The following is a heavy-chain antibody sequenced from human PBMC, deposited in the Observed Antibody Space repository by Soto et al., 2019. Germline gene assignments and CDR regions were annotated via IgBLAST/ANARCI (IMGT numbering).Heavy chain of an antibody. V-gene: IGHV2-5*02. CDR3: AHRTYCSGGSCYDY. Sequence: QITLKESGPPLVKPTQTLTLTCTFSGFSLSTSGVGVGWIRQPPGKALEWLAIIFWDDDKRYSPSLRSRLTITKDTTKNQVVLTITNMDPIDTTTYYGAHRTYCSGGSCYDYWGQGTLVTVSS. CDR2: IFWDDDK. D-gene: IGHD2-15*01. CDR1: GFSLSTSGVG. J-gene: IGHJ4*02.